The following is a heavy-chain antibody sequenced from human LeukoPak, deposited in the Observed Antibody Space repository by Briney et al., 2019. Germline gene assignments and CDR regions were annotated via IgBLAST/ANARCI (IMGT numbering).Heavy chain of an antibody. CDR3: ARVRWWEHIIGAFDI. J-gene: IGHJ3*02. CDR1: GFTFSSYW. Sequence: GGSLRLSCAASGFTFSSYWMSWVRHAPGKGLEWVANIKQDGSEKYYVDSVKGRFTISRDNAKNSLYLQMNSLRAEDTAVYYCARVRWWEHIIGAFDIWGQGTMVTVSS. CDR2: IKQDGSEK. V-gene: IGHV3-7*01. D-gene: IGHD1-26*01.